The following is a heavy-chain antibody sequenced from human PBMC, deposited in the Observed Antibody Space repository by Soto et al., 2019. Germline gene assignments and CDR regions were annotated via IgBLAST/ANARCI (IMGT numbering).Heavy chain of an antibody. CDR1: GASISSNEW. CDR2: IYHSGST. Sequence: PSENLYLTCAVYGASISSNEWWTWVRRAPGKGLEWIGQIYHSGSTNYNPSLKSRVTISVDNSENQFSLRLTSVTAADTAVYSCVIAREGNTGYSEYLEHGGQGSLVT. J-gene: IGHJ1*01. CDR3: VIAREGNTGYSEYLEH. D-gene: IGHD3-9*01. V-gene: IGHV4-4*02.